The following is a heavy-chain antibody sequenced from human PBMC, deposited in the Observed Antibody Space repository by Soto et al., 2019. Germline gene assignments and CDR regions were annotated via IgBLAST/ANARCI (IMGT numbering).Heavy chain of an antibody. CDR1: DFNFINAW. J-gene: IGHJ4*02. CDR2: IKTKIEGGTT. V-gene: IGHV3-15*01. CDR3: KADLDY. Sequence: EVQLVESGGGLVKPGGSLRLSCAASDFNFINAWMSWVRQSPGKGLEWVGHIKTKIEGGTTEYAAPVKGRFTISRDDSRNTLYLQMTSLKTEDTGVYYCKADLDYWGQGTLVTVSS.